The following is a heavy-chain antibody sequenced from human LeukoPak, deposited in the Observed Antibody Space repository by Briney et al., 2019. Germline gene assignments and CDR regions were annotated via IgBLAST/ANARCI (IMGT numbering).Heavy chain of an antibody. CDR3: ARDPYSGNYGNYYYYYMDV. CDR1: GFIFGSYS. Sequence: GGSLRLSCVGSGFIFGSYSMNWVRQAPGKGLEWVSYISSSSGTIYYADSVKGRFTISRDNAKNSLYLQMNSLRAEDTALYFCARDPYSGNYGNYYYYYMDVWGKGTTVTISS. CDR2: ISSSSGTI. V-gene: IGHV3-48*04. J-gene: IGHJ6*03. D-gene: IGHD1-26*01.